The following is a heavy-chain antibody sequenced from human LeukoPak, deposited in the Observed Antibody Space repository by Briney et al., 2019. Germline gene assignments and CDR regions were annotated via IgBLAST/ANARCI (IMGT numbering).Heavy chain of an antibody. CDR1: GFGFTNAW. J-gene: IGHJ4*02. CDR2: IKANLDGGAT. Sequence: PGGSLRLSCAASGFGFTNAWMVRVRQAPGKGLEWVGRIKANLDGGATDFAAPVKGRFSISRDDSTRTVYLQMNSLKIEDTGIYYCTTDFSHFDFSSGFYSYWGQGSLVTVSS. D-gene: IGHD3-3*01. CDR3: TTDFSHFDFSSGFYSY. V-gene: IGHV3-15*01.